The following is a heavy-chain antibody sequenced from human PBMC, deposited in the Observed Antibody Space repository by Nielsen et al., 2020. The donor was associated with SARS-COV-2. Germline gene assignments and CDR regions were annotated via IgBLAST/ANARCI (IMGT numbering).Heavy chain of an antibody. J-gene: IGHJ4*02. CDR1: GFTFSSYG. CDR2: IWYDGSNK. D-gene: IGHD2-2*01. Sequence: GESLKISRAASGFTFSSYGMHWVRQAPGKGLEWVAVIWYDGSNKYYADSVKGRFTISRDNSKNTLYLQMNSLRAEDTAVYYCARGIVVVPAAPGYWGQGTLVTVSS. CDR3: ARGIVVVPAAPGY. V-gene: IGHV3-33*01.